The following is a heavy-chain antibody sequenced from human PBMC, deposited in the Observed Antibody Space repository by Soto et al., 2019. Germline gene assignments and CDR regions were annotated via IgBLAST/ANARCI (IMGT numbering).Heavy chain of an antibody. CDR2: INHSGST. CDR1: GGSFSGYY. V-gene: IGHV4-34*01. J-gene: IGHJ4*02. D-gene: IGHD4-17*01. Sequence: SETLSLTCAVYGGSFSGYYWSWIRQPPGKGLEWIGEINHSGSTNYNPSLKSRVTISVDTSKNQFSLKLSSVTAADTAVYYCARLLYDYGGKIRGNLCYFDHWGQGTLVTVSS. CDR3: ARLLYDYGGKIRGNLCYFDH.